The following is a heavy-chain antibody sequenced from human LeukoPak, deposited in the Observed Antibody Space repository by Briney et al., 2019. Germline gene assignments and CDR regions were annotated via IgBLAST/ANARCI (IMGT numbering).Heavy chain of an antibody. Sequence: ASVKVSCKASGYTFTSYDINWVRQATGQGLEWMGWMNPNSGNTGYAQKFQGRVTITADESTSTAYMELSSLRSEDTAVYYCARSIIVVVPAAYNWFDPWGQGTLVTVSS. D-gene: IGHD2-2*01. CDR3: ARSIIVVVPAAYNWFDP. CDR2: MNPNSGNT. J-gene: IGHJ5*02. V-gene: IGHV1-8*01. CDR1: GYTFTSYD.